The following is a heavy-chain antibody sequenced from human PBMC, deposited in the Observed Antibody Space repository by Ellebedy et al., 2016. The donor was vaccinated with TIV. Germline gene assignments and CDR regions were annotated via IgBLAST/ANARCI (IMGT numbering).Heavy chain of an antibody. J-gene: IGHJ4*02. Sequence: GGSLRLSXRISGFTFGEAWMNWVRQAPGKRPEWVGHIKSKPDGGTADYAAPVKGRVTISTDDSKITLYLQMNGLKTEDTAMYFCTTSLDYGSGHRPFWGQGTLVTVSS. D-gene: IGHD3-10*01. CDR3: TTSLDYGSGHRPF. CDR1: GFTFGEAW. V-gene: IGHV3-15*01. CDR2: IKSKPDGGTA.